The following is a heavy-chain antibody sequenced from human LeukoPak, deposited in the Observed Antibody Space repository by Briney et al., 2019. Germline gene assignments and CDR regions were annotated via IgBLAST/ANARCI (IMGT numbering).Heavy chain of an antibody. V-gene: IGHV3-23*01. J-gene: IGHJ5*01. CDR3: ASDRNSNNWFFY. CDR1: GFTFSSYA. Sequence: PGGSLRLSCAASGFTFSSYAMSWVRQAPGKGLEWVSGVSGSGDSTYYADSVKGRFTISRDSSKNTLYLQMNTLRAEDTAIYYCASDRNSNNWFFYWGQGTLVTVSS. CDR2: VSGSGDST. D-gene: IGHD6-13*01.